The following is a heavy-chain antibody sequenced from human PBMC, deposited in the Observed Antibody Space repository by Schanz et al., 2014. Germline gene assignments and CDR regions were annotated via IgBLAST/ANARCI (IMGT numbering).Heavy chain of an antibody. CDR1: GGSISSATYY. D-gene: IGHD2-8*02. CDR2: IYSRGSS. CDR3: ARDSLRGATGGYGMDV. Sequence: QVQLQESGPGLVKPSQTLSLTCTVSGGSISSATYYWSWVRQPAGKGLEWIGRIYSRGSSTYNPSLKSRVPISIDTSNTQFSLKLTSVTAADTAVYYCARDSLRGATGGYGMDVWGQGTTVTVSS. V-gene: IGHV4-61*02. J-gene: IGHJ6*02.